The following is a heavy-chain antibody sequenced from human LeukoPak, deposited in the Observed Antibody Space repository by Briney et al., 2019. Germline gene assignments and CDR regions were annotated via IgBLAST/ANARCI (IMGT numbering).Heavy chain of an antibody. CDR2: IYYSGST. J-gene: IGHJ5*02. CDR3: AGLFYDSRGYYWFDP. V-gene: IGHV4-39*01. D-gene: IGHD3-22*01. CDR1: GGSIRSSSYY. Sequence: TSETLSLTCTVSGGSIRSSSYYWGWIRQPPGKGLEWIGSIYYSGSTYDNPSLKSRVTISVDTSKNQFSLKLSSVTVADTAVYFCAGLFYDSRGYYWFDPWGQGTQVTVSS.